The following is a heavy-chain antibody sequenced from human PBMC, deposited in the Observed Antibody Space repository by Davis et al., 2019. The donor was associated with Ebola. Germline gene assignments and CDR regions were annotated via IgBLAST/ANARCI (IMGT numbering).Heavy chain of an antibody. CDR1: GLTFTTNI. CDR3: ARSPTDCSGGPCYYGMDV. CDR2: ISSSSTYI. V-gene: IGHV3-21*01. Sequence: GGSLRLSCAASGLTFTTNIMNWVRQAPGKGLEWVSSISSSSTYIYYADSLKGRFTISRDNAKNSLYLQMNSLSAEDTAVYYCARSPTDCSGGPCYYGMDVWGQGTTVTVSS. D-gene: IGHD2-15*01. J-gene: IGHJ6*02.